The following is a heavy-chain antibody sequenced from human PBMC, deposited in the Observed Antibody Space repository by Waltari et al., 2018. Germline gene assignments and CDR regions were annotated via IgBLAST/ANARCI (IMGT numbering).Heavy chain of an antibody. CDR3: ARAVRDQLLSDP. V-gene: IGHV1-8*02. J-gene: IGHJ5*02. CDR1: GYSFTTYA. D-gene: IGHD2-2*01. Sequence: QVQLVQSGPEVKKPGASVRVPCRASGYSFTTYAITCVRLAPGQGLEWMGWMNPISGNTGYAQKFQGRVSMTGDPSINTAYMELSGLTIDDTAVYYCARAVRDQLLSDPWGQGTLVAVSS. CDR2: MNPISGNT.